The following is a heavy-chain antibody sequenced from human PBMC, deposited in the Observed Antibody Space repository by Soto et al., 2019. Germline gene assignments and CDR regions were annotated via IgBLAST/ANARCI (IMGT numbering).Heavy chain of an antibody. CDR1: DGTISSGGCC. V-gene: IGHV4-61*08. Sequence: ALETMRDTRTVADGTISSGGCCWSLIRQPPGKGLEWIGYIYHSGSTNYNPSLKSRVTMSVDTSKNQFSLKLTSVNTADTAIYDGTRGGYPYKTGQWGQGTSVTVS. CDR2: IYHSGST. J-gene: IGHJ4*02. D-gene: IGHD5-12*01. CDR3: TRGGYPYKTGQ.